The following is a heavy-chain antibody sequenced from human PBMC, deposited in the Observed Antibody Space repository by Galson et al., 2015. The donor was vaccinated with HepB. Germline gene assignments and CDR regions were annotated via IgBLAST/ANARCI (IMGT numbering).Heavy chain of an antibody. CDR1: EFTFTSYW. V-gene: IGHV3-7*03. Sequence: SLRLSCAASEFTFTSYWMNWVRQAPGKGLEWVANINPDGSETYYVASLKGRFTISRDNDKNSLYLQMDNLRVGDTAVYYGARRISLVRGIITRPDYYYGMDVWGQGTTVTVAS. CDR3: ARRISLVRGIITRPDYYYGMDV. CDR2: INPDGSET. D-gene: IGHD3-10*01. J-gene: IGHJ6*02.